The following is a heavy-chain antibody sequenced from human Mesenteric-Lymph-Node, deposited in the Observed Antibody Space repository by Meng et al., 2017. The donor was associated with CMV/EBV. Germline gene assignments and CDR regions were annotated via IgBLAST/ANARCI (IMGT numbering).Heavy chain of an antibody. J-gene: IGHJ6*02. CDR2: IGGSGGST. CDR3: AKAGGVEPYYYSYYGMDV. CDR1: AFTFSNYA. V-gene: IGHV3-23*01. D-gene: IGHD3-16*01. Sequence: GGSLRLSCAASAFTFSNYAMNWVRQAPGKGLEWVSVIGGSGGSTYYADSVKGRFTISRDNSKNTLYLRMNSLRAEDTAVYYCAKAGGVEPYYYSYYGMDVWGQGTTVTVSS.